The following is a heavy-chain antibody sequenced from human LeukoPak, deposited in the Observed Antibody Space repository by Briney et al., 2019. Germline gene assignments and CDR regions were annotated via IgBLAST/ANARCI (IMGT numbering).Heavy chain of an antibody. CDR2: ISWNSGSI. Sequence: GGSLRLSCAASGFTFDDYAMHWVRQAPGVGLEWVSGISWNSGSIGYADSVKGRFTISRDNAKNSLYLQMNSLRAEDTALYYCAKDQAPDIVATVTFDYWGQGTLVTVSS. D-gene: IGHD5-12*01. CDR3: AKDQAPDIVATVTFDY. J-gene: IGHJ4*02. CDR1: GFTFDDYA. V-gene: IGHV3-9*01.